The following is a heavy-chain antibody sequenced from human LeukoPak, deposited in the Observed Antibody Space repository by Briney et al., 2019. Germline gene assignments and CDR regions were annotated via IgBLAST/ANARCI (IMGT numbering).Heavy chain of an antibody. CDR3: ARVIEGSSTTRGYFDL. CDR2: INPSGGST. J-gene: IGHJ2*01. CDR1: GYTFTSYY. D-gene: IGHD2-2*01. V-gene: IGHV1-46*01. Sequence: ASVKVSCKASGYTFTSYYMQWVRQAPGQGLEWMGIINPSGGSTTYAQNFQGRVTMTRDTSTNVAHMEVKNLRSDDTAVYYCARVIEGSSTTRGYFDLWGRGTMVIVSS.